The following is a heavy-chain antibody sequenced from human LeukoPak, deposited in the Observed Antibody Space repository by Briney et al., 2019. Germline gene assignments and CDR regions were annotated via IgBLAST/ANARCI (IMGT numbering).Heavy chain of an antibody. D-gene: IGHD3/OR15-3a*01. CDR1: GGSISSGSYY. CDR2: IYTSGST. CDR3: ARQTGSGLFILP. V-gene: IGHV4-61*02. J-gene: IGHJ4*02. Sequence: SETLSLTCTVSGGSISSGSYYWSWIRQPAGKGLEWIGRIYTSGSTNYNPSLKSRVTISVDTSKNQFSPKLSSVTAADTAVYYCARQTGSGLFILPGGQGTLVTVSS.